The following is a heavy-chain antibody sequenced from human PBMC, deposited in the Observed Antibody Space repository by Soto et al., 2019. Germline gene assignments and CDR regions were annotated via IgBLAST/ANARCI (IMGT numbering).Heavy chain of an antibody. CDR1: GFIFSDFQ. CDR2: ITGTSAFT. CDR3: ARDNLAFQGAFDL. D-gene: IGHD3-16*01. J-gene: IGHJ4*02. V-gene: IGHV3-21*01. Sequence: VQLVQSGGGPGKPGGSLRLSCAASGFIFSDFQINWVRQAPGRGLEWLSSITGTSAFTHYADSIEGRFTISRDNPNNLLFLQMDNLRPEDTAVYYCARDNLAFQGAFDLWGQGTLVTVSS.